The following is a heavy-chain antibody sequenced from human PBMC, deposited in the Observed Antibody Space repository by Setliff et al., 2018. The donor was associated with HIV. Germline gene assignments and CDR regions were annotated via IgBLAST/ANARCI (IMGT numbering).Heavy chain of an antibody. Sequence: SETLSLTCAVYGASFSAYYWSWIRQPPGKALEWIGYAYYSGSTNYNPSLKSRVTISIDMSKNQFSLRLSSVTAADTAVYYCARDKGYYYMDVWGKGITVTVSS. CDR1: GASFSAYY. V-gene: IGHV4-59*12. CDR2: AYYSGST. CDR3: ARDKGYYYMDV. J-gene: IGHJ6*03.